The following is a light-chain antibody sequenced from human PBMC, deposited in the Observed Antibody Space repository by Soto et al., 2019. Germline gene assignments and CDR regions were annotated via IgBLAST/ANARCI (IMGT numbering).Light chain of an antibody. Sequence: EILLTQSPCTLSLSPGGIATLSCKASQSVTKNYLAWYQQRPGQAPRLLINDASSRAPGIPDRFSGSGAGTDFTLTISRLEPEDFAVYYCQQYDNSITFGQGTRLEIK. CDR3: QQYDNSIT. CDR1: QSVTKNY. CDR2: DAS. V-gene: IGKV3-20*01. J-gene: IGKJ5*01.